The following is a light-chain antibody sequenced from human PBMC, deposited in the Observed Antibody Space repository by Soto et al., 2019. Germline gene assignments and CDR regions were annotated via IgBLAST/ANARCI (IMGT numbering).Light chain of an antibody. Sequence: DIQMTQSPSSLSASVGDRVTITCQASQDISNYLNWYQQKPGKAPKLLIYKASSLESGVPSRFSGSGSGTEFTLTISSLQPDDFATYYCQQYEGWTFGQGTKVDIK. V-gene: IGKV1-5*03. CDR2: KAS. CDR1: QDISNY. CDR3: QQYEGWT. J-gene: IGKJ1*01.